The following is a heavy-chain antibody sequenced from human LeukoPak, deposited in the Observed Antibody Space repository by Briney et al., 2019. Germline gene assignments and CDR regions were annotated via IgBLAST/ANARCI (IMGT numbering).Heavy chain of an antibody. CDR2: IFSSGPT. V-gene: IGHV3-53*01. Sequence: GGSLRLSCAASGFNVSNNYMNWVSQAPGEGLEWDSVIFSSGPTYYADSVKGRFTISRDASKNALYLQMNSLRAEDTAVYYCAISGLGFGEFRGLDYWGQGTLVTVSS. CDR1: GFNVSNNY. J-gene: IGHJ4*02. CDR3: AISGLGFGEFRGLDY. D-gene: IGHD3-10*01.